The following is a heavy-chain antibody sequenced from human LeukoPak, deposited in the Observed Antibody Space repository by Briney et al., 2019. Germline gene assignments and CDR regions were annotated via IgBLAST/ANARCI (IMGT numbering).Heavy chain of an antibody. CDR1: GFTFSDYN. CDR2: VGSSGRNI. Sequence: PGGSLRLSCAASGFTFSDYNMTWIRHASGKGLEWGSYVGSSGRNIYYADSVKGRFTISRDNPKNSLYLQMDSLRAEDMAVYFCAKSAGFSTGGTFDIWGQGTMVTVSS. D-gene: IGHD6-13*01. CDR3: AKSAGFSTGGTFDI. V-gene: IGHV3-11*01. J-gene: IGHJ3*02.